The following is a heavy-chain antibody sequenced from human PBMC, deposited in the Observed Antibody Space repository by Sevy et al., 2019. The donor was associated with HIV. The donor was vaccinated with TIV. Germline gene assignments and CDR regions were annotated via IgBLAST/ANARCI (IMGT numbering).Heavy chain of an antibody. Sequence: GGCLRLSCAASGFTFSSYSMNWVRQAPGKGLEWISSISSSSSYIYYADSVKGRFTISRDNAKNSLYLQMNSLRAEDTAAYYCARRGIRGDHDAFDIWGQGTMVTVSS. V-gene: IGHV3-21*01. CDR3: ARRGIRGDHDAFDI. D-gene: IGHD2-21*02. J-gene: IGHJ3*02. CDR1: GFTFSSYS. CDR2: ISSSSSYI.